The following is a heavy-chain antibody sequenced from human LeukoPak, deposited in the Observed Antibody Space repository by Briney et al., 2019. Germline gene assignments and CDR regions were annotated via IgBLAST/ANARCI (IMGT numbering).Heavy chain of an antibody. CDR3: ARDQPQKVDIYQIAAQGFNAFDI. CDR1: GGTFSSYA. D-gene: IGHD6-13*01. V-gene: IGHV1-69*04. Sequence: SVKVSCKASGGTFSSYAISWVRQAPGQGLEWMGRIIPILGIANYAQKFQGRVTITADKSTSTAYMELSSLRSEDTAVYYCARDQPQKVDIYQIAAQGFNAFDIWGQGTMVTVPS. CDR2: IIPILGIA. J-gene: IGHJ3*02.